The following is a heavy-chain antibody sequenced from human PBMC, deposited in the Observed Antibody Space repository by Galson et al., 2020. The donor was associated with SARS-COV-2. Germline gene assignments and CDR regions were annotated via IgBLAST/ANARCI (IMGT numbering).Heavy chain of an antibody. D-gene: IGHD1-7*01. CDR3: ARDSFLLELYPRRVRSLWFDP. V-gene: IGHV1-69*10. J-gene: IGHJ5*02. CDR1: GGTFSSYA. Sequence: SVKVSCKASGGTFSSYAISWVRQAPGQGLEWMGGIIPILGKANYAQKFQGRVTITADKSTSTAHMELSSLRSEDTAVYYCARDSFLLELYPRRVRSLWFDPWVQGTLVTVSS. CDR2: IIPILGKA.